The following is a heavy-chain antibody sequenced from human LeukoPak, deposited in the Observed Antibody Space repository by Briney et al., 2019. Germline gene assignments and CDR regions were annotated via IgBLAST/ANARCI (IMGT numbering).Heavy chain of an antibody. CDR3: AKGRGAFDI. J-gene: IGHJ3*02. CDR1: RFTFSSYG. Sequence: GGSLRLSCVASRFTFSSYGMHWVRQAPGKGLEWVAVISNDGSNKYYADSVKGRFTISRDNSKNTLYLQMNSLRAEDTAVYYCAKGRGAFDIWGQGTMVTVSS. V-gene: IGHV3-30*18. CDR2: ISNDGSNK. D-gene: IGHD3-10*01.